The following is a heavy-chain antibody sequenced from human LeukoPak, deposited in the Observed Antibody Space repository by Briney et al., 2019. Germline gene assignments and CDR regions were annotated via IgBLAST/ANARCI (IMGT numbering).Heavy chain of an antibody. V-gene: IGHV1-69*04. CDR2: IIPILGIA. Sequence: ASVKVSCKASGGTFSGYAISWVRQAPGQGLEWMGRIIPILGIANYAQKFQGRVTITADKSTSTAYMELSSLRSEDMAVYYCASHDDYSNYVEFDPWGQGTLVTVSS. CDR3: ASHDDYSNYVEFDP. D-gene: IGHD4-11*01. CDR1: GGTFSGYA. J-gene: IGHJ5*02.